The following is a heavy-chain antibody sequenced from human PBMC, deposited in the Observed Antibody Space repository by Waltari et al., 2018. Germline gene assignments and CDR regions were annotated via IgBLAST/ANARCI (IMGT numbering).Heavy chain of an antibody. CDR1: GGSISSSSYY. CDR3: ARQGSGWSLLAYGMDV. Sequence: QLQLQESGPGLVKPSETLSLTCTVPGGSISSSSYYWGWIRQHPGKGLEWIGSIYYSGSTYYNPSLKSRVTISVDTSKNQFSLKLSSVTAADTAVYYCARQGSGWSLLAYGMDVWGQGTTVTVSS. CDR2: IYYSGST. J-gene: IGHJ6*02. D-gene: IGHD6-19*01. V-gene: IGHV4-39*01.